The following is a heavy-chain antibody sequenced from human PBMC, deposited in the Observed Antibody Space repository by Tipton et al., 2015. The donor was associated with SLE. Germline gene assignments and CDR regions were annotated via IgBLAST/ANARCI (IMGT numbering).Heavy chain of an antibody. CDR2: INYSGST. V-gene: IGHV4-59*11. CDR1: TDSISSHF. D-gene: IGHD3-10*01. Sequence: TLSLTCTVSTDSISSHFWSWIRQPPGKGLEWIGYINYSGSTNYNPSLKSRVTISLDASKNQFSLKLNSVAAADTAVYYCARDNYYGSGSYLDPWGQGTLVTVSS. J-gene: IGHJ5*02. CDR3: ARDNYYGSGSYLDP.